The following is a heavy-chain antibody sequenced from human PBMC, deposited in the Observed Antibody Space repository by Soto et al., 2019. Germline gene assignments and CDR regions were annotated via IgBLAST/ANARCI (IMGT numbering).Heavy chain of an antibody. Sequence: PGGSLRLSCAASGFTISSYAMSRVRQAPGKGLEWVSAISGSGGSTYYADSVKGRFTISRDNSKNTLYLQMNSLRAEDTAVYYCAKNWGAAAGTLDYWGQGTLVTVSS. CDR2: ISGSGGST. J-gene: IGHJ4*02. CDR1: GFTISSYA. D-gene: IGHD6-13*01. CDR3: AKNWGAAAGTLDY. V-gene: IGHV3-23*01.